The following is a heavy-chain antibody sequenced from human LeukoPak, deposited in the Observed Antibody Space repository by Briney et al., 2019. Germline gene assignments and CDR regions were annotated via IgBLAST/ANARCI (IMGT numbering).Heavy chain of an antibody. D-gene: IGHD3-22*01. V-gene: IGHV3-66*01. CDR2: TYSGGST. Sequence: GGSLRLSCAASGFTVSGNYMNWVRQAPGKGLEWVSITYSGGSTYYVDSVKGRFSISRDNSKNTLFLQMNSLRAEDTAVYYCAREALYDSSISAFDIWGQGTMVTVSS. CDR3: AREALYDSSISAFDI. J-gene: IGHJ3*02. CDR1: GFTVSGNY.